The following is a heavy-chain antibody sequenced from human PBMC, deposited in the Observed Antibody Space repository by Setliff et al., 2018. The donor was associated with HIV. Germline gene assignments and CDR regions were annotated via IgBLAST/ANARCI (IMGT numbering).Heavy chain of an antibody. J-gene: IGHJ3*02. CDR2: INGDGSST. CDR3: ARDSGWSAFDI. CDR1: GFTFSSYW. D-gene: IGHD2-15*01. V-gene: IGHV3-74*01. Sequence: PGGSLRLSCAVSGFTFSSYWMHWVRQVPGKGLVWVSRINGDGSSTTYADSVKGRFTISRDNAKNTLYLQMNSLRAEDTAVYYCARDSGWSAFDIWGQGTMVTVSS.